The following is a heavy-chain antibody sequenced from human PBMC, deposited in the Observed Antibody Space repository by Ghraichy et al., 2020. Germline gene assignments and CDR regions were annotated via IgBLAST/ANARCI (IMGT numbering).Heavy chain of an antibody. J-gene: IGHJ4*02. CDR1: GFTFSSDW. D-gene: IGHD2-15*01. Sequence: ETLSLTCAASGFTFSSDWMSWVRQAPGKGLEWVANIKQDGSEKYYVDSVKGRFTISRDNAKNSLFLQMNSLRAEDTAVYYCARKGCGDGSCFEDYWGQGTLVTVSS. V-gene: IGHV3-7*03. CDR3: ARKGCGDGSCFEDY. CDR2: IKQDGSEK.